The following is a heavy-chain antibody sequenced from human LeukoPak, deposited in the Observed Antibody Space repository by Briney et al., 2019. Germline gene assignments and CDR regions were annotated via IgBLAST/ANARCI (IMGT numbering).Heavy chain of an antibody. CDR3: ARDQRPSCLGGICYSGDY. Sequence: ASVKVSCKASGGTFHSYIVTWVRQAPGQGLEWMGGIVPIIGTANYAQKFQGRVTITADDSTSTAYMELRSLRSEDTAIYYCARDQRPSCLGGICYSGDYWGQGTLVTVTS. D-gene: IGHD2-15*01. CDR1: GGTFHSYI. V-gene: IGHV1-69*01. CDR2: IVPIIGTA. J-gene: IGHJ4*02.